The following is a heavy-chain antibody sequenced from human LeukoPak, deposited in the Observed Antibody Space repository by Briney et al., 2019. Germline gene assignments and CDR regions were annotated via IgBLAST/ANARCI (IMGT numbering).Heavy chain of an antibody. CDR2: IKQDGSEK. CDR3: ARSPGYCTNGVCYPQTQFDY. CDR1: GFTFSSYW. J-gene: IGHJ4*02. V-gene: IGHV3-7*01. D-gene: IGHD2-8*01. Sequence: PGGSLRLSCAASGFTFSSYWMSWVRQAPGKGLEWVANIKQDGSEKYYVDSVKGRFTISRDNAKNSLYLQMNSLRAEDTAVYYCARSPGYCTNGVCYPQTQFDYWGQGTLVTVSS.